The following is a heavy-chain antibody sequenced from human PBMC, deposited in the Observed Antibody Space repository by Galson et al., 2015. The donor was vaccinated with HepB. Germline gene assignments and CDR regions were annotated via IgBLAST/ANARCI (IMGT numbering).Heavy chain of an antibody. D-gene: IGHD3-10*01. CDR3: TRDRIGTSTSIGDMDV. CDR2: IIPTLNIT. V-gene: IGHV1-69*04. CDR1: GGTFSGYN. Sequence: SVKVSCKASGGTFSGYNINWVRQAPGQGLEWMGRIIPTLNITNYARKFQGRLTFTADKSMSTAYMELSSLRSEDTAVYYCTRDRIGTSTSIGDMDVWGQGTTVTVSS. J-gene: IGHJ6*02.